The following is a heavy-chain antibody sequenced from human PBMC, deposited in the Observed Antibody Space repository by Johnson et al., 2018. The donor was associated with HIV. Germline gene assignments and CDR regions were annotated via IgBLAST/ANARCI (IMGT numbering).Heavy chain of an antibody. CDR2: IRYDGSNK. D-gene: IGHD3-3*01. V-gene: IGHV3-30*02. J-gene: IGHJ3*02. CDR3: ARGPILEWLSGDGFDM. Sequence: QVQLVESGGGLVQPGGSLRLSCAASGFTFSSYGMHWVRQAPGQGLEWVAFIRYDGSNKYYADSVKGRFTISRDNSKNTLYLQMNSLRAEDTAVYYCARGPILEWLSGDGFDMWGQGTMVTVYS. CDR1: GFTFSSYG.